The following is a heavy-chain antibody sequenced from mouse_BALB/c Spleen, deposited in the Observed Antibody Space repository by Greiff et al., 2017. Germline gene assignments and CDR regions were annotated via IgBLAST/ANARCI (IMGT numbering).Heavy chain of an antibody. CDR2: IYWDDDK. D-gene: IGHD4-1*01. V-gene: IGHV8-12*01. J-gene: IGHJ1*01. CDR3: ARSPNWDWYFDV. Sequence: QVTLKVSGPGILQPSQTLSLTCSFSGFSLRTSGMGVSWIRQPSGKGLEWLAHIYWDDDKRYNPSLKSRLTISKDTSRNQVFLKITSVDTADTATYYCARSPNWDWYFDVWGAGTTVTVSS. CDR1: GFSLRTSGMG.